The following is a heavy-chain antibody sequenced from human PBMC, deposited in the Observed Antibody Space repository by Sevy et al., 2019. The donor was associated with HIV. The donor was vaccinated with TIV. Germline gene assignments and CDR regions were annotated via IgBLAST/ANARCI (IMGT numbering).Heavy chain of an antibody. D-gene: IGHD6-6*01. CDR3: AKDMEAPQLPGYYYGMDV. V-gene: IGHV3-9*01. Sequence: GGSLRLSCAASGFTFDDYAMHWVRQAPGKGLEWVSGISWNSGSIGYAESVKGRFTISRDNAKNSLYLQMNSLRAEDTALYYCAKDMEAPQLPGYYYGMDVWGQGTTVTVSS. CDR1: GFTFDDYA. CDR2: ISWNSGSI. J-gene: IGHJ6*02.